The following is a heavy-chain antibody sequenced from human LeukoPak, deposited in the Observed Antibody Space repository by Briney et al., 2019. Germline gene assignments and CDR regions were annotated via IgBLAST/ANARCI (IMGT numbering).Heavy chain of an antibody. Sequence: GGSLRPSCAASGFTFSSYSMKWVRQAPGKGLEWVSYISSSGSTIYYAESVKGRFTISRDNAKNSLYLQMNSLRAEDTAAYYCARGRGYSYDTDYWGQGTLVTVSS. CDR3: ARGRGYSYDTDY. V-gene: IGHV3-48*01. CDR1: GFTFSSYS. D-gene: IGHD5-18*01. CDR2: ISSSGSTI. J-gene: IGHJ4*02.